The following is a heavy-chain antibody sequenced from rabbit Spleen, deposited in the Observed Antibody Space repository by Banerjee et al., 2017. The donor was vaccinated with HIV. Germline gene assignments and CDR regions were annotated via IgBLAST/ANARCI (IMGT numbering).Heavy chain of an antibody. V-gene: IGHV1S45*01. CDR1: GVSFSSNW. CDR2: IDTSDGDT. D-gene: IGHD1-1*01. J-gene: IGHJ2*01. Sequence: QQHLVESGGGLVKPGASLTLTCKASGVSFSSNWICWVRQAPGKGLEWIACIDTSDGDTDYANWPKGRFTISKTSSTTVTLQMTSLTAADTATYFCARNYVNAFDPWGPGTLVTVS. CDR3: ARNYVNAFDP.